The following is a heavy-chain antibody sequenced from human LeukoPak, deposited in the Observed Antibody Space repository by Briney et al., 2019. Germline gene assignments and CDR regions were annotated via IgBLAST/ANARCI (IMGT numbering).Heavy chain of an antibody. V-gene: IGHV1-18*01. CDR2: ISAYNGNT. J-gene: IGHJ6*02. Sequence: GSSVKVSCKASGGTFSSYAISWVRQAPGQGLEWMGWISAYNGNTNYAQKLQGRVTMTTDTSTSTAYMELRSLRSDDTAVYYCARGARVVVAVVCYYYGMDVWGQGTTVTVSS. D-gene: IGHD2-15*01. CDR3: ARGARVVVAVVCYYYGMDV. CDR1: GGTFSSYA.